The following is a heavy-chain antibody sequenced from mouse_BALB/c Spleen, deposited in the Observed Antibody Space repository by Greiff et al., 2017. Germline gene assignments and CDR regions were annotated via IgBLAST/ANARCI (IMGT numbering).Heavy chain of an antibody. D-gene: IGHD2-4*01. CDR1: GFTFSSYT. V-gene: IGHV5-9*03. CDR3: ARYDYDWYFDV. Sequence: EVKVVESGGGLVKPGGSLKLSCAASGFTFSSYTMSWVRQTPEKRLEWVATISSGGGNTYYPDSVKGRFTISRDNAKNNLYLQMSSLRSEDTALYYCARYDYDWYFDVWGAGTTVTVSS. CDR2: ISSGGGNT. J-gene: IGHJ1*01.